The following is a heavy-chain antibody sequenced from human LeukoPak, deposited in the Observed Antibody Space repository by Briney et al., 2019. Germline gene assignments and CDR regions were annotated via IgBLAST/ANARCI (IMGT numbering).Heavy chain of an antibody. CDR3: ARLAGTQYDYAPPDI. D-gene: IGHD3-16*01. CDR1: GYTFADYY. J-gene: IGHJ3*02. Sequence: ASVKVSCKPSGYTFADYYIHWVRQAPGQGLEWMGRINPNSGGTNYAQKFQGRVTMTRDTSISTAYMELSRLRSDDTAVYYCARLAGTQYDYAPPDIWGQGTMVTVSS. V-gene: IGHV1-2*06. CDR2: INPNSGGT.